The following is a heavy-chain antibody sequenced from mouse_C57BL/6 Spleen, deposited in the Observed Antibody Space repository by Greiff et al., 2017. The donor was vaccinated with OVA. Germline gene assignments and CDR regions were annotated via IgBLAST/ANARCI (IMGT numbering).Heavy chain of an antibody. Sequence: EVMLVESGGGLVKPGGSLKLSCAASGFTFSDYGMHWVRQAPEKGLEWVAYISSGSSTIYYADTVKGRFTISRDNDKNTLFLQMTSLRSEDTAMYYCARVMVTTNYFDYWGQGTTLTVSS. CDR3: ARVMVTTNYFDY. J-gene: IGHJ2*01. D-gene: IGHD2-2*01. CDR1: GFTFSDYG. V-gene: IGHV5-17*01. CDR2: ISSGSSTI.